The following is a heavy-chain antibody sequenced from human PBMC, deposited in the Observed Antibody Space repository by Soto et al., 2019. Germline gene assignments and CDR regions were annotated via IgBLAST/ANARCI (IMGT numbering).Heavy chain of an antibody. CDR2: IYYSGST. CDR3: ARVPILSETYFDY. V-gene: IGHV4-59*01. Sequence: SETLSLTCSVSDGNISGYYWSWIRQPPGKGLEWIGYIYYSGSTNYNPSLKSRVTISVDTSKNQFSLKLSSVTAADTAVYYCARVPILSETYFDYWGQGTLVTVSS. CDR1: DGNISGYY. J-gene: IGHJ4*02.